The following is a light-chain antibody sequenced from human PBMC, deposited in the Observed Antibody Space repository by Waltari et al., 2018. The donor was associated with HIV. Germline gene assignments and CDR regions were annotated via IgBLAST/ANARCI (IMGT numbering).Light chain of an antibody. CDR3: QQYSDYPHT. J-gene: IGKJ2*01. Sequence: DIQLTQSPSSLSASVRDSVTIFCRASQNIRYYLAWFQQQPGKAPKPLIREAGALQHGVPSRFRGSGYGTEFRLTISSLQPEDFATYYCQQYSDYPHTFGQGTKLDIK. CDR1: QNIRYY. CDR2: EAG. V-gene: IGKV1-16*01.